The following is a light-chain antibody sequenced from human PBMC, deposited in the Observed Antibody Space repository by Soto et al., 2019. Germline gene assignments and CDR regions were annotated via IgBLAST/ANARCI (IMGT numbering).Light chain of an antibody. Sequence: QSVLTQPPSASGTPGQRVTISCSGSSSNIGSNTVNWYQQLPGTAPKLLIYSNNQRPSGVPDRFSGSKSGTSASLAISGLQSEDEDDYYCAAWADSLNGYVFGTGTKLTVL. V-gene: IGLV1-44*01. CDR1: SSNIGSNT. J-gene: IGLJ1*01. CDR2: SNN. CDR3: AAWADSLNGYV.